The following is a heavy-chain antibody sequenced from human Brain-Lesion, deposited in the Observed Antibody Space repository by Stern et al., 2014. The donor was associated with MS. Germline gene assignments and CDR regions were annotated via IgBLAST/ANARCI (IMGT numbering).Heavy chain of an antibody. J-gene: IGHJ6*02. D-gene: IGHD1-26*01. V-gene: IGHV1-24*01. Sequence: QVQLVESGAEVKKPGASVKVSCKVSGYTLTEFSMHWVRQAPGKGLEWMGGFDPEDGETIYAQKVQGRVAMTEDTSTDTAYMELSSLRSEDTAVYYCATGGRVGAPTYYGMDVWGQGTAVTVSS. CDR1: GYTLTEFS. CDR3: ATGGRVGAPTYYGMDV. CDR2: FDPEDGET.